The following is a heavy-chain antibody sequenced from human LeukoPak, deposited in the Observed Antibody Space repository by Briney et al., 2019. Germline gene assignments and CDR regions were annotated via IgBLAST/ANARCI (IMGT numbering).Heavy chain of an antibody. D-gene: IGHD2-2*01. CDR1: GFTFSSYW. Sequence: GGSLRLSCAASGFTFSSYWMSWVRQAPGKGLEWVANIKQDGSEKYYVDSVKGRFTISRDNAKNSLYLQMNSLRAEDTAVYYCAREAVPAAPSYFDYWGQGTLVTVSS. CDR3: AREAVPAAPSYFDY. V-gene: IGHV3-7*01. CDR2: IKQDGSEK. J-gene: IGHJ4*02.